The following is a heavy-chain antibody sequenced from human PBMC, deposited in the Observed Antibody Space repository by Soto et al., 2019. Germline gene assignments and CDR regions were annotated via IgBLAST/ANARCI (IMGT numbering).Heavy chain of an antibody. V-gene: IGHV3-74*02. Sequence: EVQLVESGGGLVQPGGSLRLSCAASGFTFSSYEMNWVRQAPGKGLEWVSRIKSDGTMTMYADSVKGRFTISRDNAKNTLYLQMNSLREEDTAVYYCARSDWFDPWGQGSLVIVSS. CDR1: GFTFSSYE. CDR3: ARSDWFDP. CDR2: IKSDGTMT. J-gene: IGHJ5*02.